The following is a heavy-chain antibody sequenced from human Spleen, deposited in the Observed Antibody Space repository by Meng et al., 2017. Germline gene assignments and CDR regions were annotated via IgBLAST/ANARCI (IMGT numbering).Heavy chain of an antibody. CDR3: AKDDYGIVATIRPNYFDY. V-gene: IGHV3-53*01. Sequence: GESLKISCAASGFTVNTNYMAWVRQAPGKGLEWVSVMYNGGTTYYADSVKGRFTISRDNSKNTLYLQMNSLRAEDTAVYYCAKDDYGIVATIRPNYFDYWGQGTLVTVSS. J-gene: IGHJ4*02. CDR1: GFTVNTNY. CDR2: MYNGGTT. D-gene: IGHD5-12*01.